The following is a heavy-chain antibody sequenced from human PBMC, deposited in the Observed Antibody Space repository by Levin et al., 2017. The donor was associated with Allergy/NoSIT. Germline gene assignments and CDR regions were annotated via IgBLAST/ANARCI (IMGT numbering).Heavy chain of an antibody. D-gene: IGHD4-17*01. CDR1: GFTFSSYA. Sequence: GESLKISCAASGFTFSSYAVSWVRQAPGKGLEWVSTVSASGATPYYAASVKGRFTISRGNSKNTLYLQMSSLRVEDTAIYYCAKDRPTVTSRFDCWGQGSLVTVSS. V-gene: IGHV3-23*01. CDR2: VSASGATP. CDR3: AKDRPTVTSRFDC. J-gene: IGHJ4*02.